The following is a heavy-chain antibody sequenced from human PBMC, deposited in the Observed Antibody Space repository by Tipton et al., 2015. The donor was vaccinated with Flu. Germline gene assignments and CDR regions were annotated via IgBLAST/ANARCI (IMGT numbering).Heavy chain of an antibody. CDR1: GGSVSSDD. J-gene: IGHJ4*02. CDR2: IKEDGSQK. Sequence: LSLTCTVSGGSVSSDDFYWGWVRQAPGKGLEWVANIKEDGSQKYYVDSVRGRFTISRDNGKSLVYLQMDSLRVEDTATYYGARAGWGGYNSRASWGQGTQVIVSS. D-gene: IGHD5-24*01. V-gene: IGHV3-7*01. CDR3: ARAGWGGYNSRAS.